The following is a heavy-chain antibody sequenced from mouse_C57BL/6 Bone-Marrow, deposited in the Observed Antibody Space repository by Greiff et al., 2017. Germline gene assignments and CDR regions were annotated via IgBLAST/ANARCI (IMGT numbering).Heavy chain of an antibody. D-gene: IGHD2-4*01. CDR1: GFSLTSYG. CDR3: AKKGIYYDYDAFYYYAMDY. J-gene: IGHJ4*01. V-gene: IGHV2-3*01. Sequence: LMAPSQSLSITCTVSGFSLTSYGVSWVRQPPGKGLEWLGVIWGDGSTNYHSALISRLSISKDNSKSQVFLKLNSLQTDDTATYYCAKKGIYYDYDAFYYYAMDYWGQGTSVTVSS. CDR2: IWGDGST.